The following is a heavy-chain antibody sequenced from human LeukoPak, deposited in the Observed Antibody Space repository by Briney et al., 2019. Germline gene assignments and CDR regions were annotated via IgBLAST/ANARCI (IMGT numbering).Heavy chain of an antibody. J-gene: IGHJ4*02. D-gene: IGHD3-3*01. V-gene: IGHV4-61*02. Sequence: SETLSLTCSVSGGSISSGSYYWSWIRQPAGKGLEWIGRIYTSGSTNYNPSLKSRVTISLDTSKNQFSLKLSSVTAADTAVYYCARVLTHDFWSGYFDYWGQGTLVTVSS. CDR1: GGSISSGSYY. CDR3: ARVLTHDFWSGYFDY. CDR2: IYTSGST.